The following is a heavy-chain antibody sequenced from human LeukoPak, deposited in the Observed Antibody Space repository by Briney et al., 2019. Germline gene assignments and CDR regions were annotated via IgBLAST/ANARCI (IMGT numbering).Heavy chain of an antibody. V-gene: IGHV4-4*07. D-gene: IGHD3-9*01. Sequence: MPSETLSLTCTVSGGSISSYYWSWIRHPAGKGLEWIGRIYTSGSTNYNPSLKSRVTMSVDTSKNQFSLKLSSVTAADTAVYYCAIATPSLDYDILTGSDALDIWAQGTMVTVSS. J-gene: IGHJ3*02. CDR2: IYTSGST. CDR3: AIATPSLDYDILTGSDALDI. CDR1: GGSISSYY.